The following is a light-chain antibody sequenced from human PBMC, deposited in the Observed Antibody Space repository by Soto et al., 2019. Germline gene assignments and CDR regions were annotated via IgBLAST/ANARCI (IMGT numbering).Light chain of an antibody. V-gene: IGKV1-27*01. J-gene: IGKJ3*01. Sequence: DIQLTQSPSSLSASVGDRVTITCRVGQGISSYLNWYRQKPGKVPKLLIYSASNLQSGVPSRFSGSGSGTDFTLTISSLQPEDVATYYADLTFGPGTKVDIK. CDR3: DLT. CDR2: SAS. CDR1: QGISSY.